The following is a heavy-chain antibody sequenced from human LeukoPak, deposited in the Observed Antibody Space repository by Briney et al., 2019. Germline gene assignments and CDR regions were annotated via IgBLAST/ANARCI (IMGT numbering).Heavy chain of an antibody. Sequence: SETLSLTCDVSGGSISNTNWWSWVRPPPGQGLEWIGEVSLAGQTNYNPSLNGRVTMSLDESSNQLSLKLTSVTAADTAVYFCARLPRAGGGLDCWGQGTLVTVSS. V-gene: IGHV4-4*02. D-gene: IGHD6-13*01. J-gene: IGHJ4*02. CDR1: GGSISNTNW. CDR2: VSLAGQT. CDR3: ARLPRAGGGLDC.